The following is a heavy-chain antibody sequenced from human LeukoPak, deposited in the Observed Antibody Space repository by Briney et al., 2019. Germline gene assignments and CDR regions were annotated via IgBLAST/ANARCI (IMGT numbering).Heavy chain of an antibody. V-gene: IGHV4-31*03. J-gene: IGHJ6*03. Sequence: PSETLSLTCTGSGGSIRSGGYYWSWIRQHPGKGLEWIGYIYYSGSTYYNPSLKSRVTISVDTSKNQFSLKLSSVTAADTAVYYCARGHSSSWYSRYYYYYMDVWGKGTTVTVSS. CDR3: ARGHSSSWYSRYYYYYMDV. D-gene: IGHD6-13*01. CDR2: IYYSGST. CDR1: GGSIRSGGYY.